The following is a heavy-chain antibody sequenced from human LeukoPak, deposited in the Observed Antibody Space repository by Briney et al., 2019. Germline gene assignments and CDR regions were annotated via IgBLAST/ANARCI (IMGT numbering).Heavy chain of an antibody. Sequence: ASVKVSCKVSGYTLTELSIHWVRQAPGKGLEWMGGFDPEDGETIYAQKFQGRVTMTEDRSKDTAYMELSSLRFDDTAVYYCATEGVSWYLYWGQGTLVTGFS. CDR2: FDPEDGET. D-gene: IGHD6-13*01. V-gene: IGHV1-24*01. CDR1: GYTLTELS. CDR3: ATEGVSWYLY. J-gene: IGHJ4*02.